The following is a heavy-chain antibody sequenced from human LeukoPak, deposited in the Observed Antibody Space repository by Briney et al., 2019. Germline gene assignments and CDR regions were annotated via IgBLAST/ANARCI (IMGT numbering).Heavy chain of an antibody. CDR1: VYTFTGYY. Sequence: ASVKVSCKASVYTFTGYYMHCVRQAPGQGLEWVGWINPNSGGTNYAQKFQGRVTMTRDPSIRTAYMELSRLRADDTAVYYCARAHQLLFRGFDNWFDPWGQGTLVTVSS. J-gene: IGHJ5*02. D-gene: IGHD2-2*01. CDR2: INPNSGGT. V-gene: IGHV1-2*02. CDR3: ARAHQLLFRGFDNWFDP.